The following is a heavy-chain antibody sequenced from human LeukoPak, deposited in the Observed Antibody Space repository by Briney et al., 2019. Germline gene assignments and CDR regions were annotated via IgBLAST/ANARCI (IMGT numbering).Heavy chain of an antibody. CDR3: ARANYYDISGYDY. CDR1: GFTFSSFE. Sequence: GGSLRLSCVVSGFTFSSFEMNWVRQAPGKGLEWVSYITSSGSTMYYADSVKGRFTISRDNAKNSLYLQMNGLRAEDTAVYYCARANYYDISGYDYWGQGTLVTVSS. J-gene: IGHJ4*02. D-gene: IGHD3-22*01. V-gene: IGHV3-48*03. CDR2: ITSSGSTM.